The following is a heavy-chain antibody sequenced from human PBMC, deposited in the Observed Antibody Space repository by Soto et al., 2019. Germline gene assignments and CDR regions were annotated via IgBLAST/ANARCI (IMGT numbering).Heavy chain of an antibody. CDR2: IIPLCGTA. CDR1: GGTFDAYT. CDR3: ARLGTKAMDV. Sequence: QVQLVQSGAEVRKPGSSVRVSCKASGGTFDAYTITWVRQAPGQGLEWMGGIIPLCGTANYAQKFQGRVTITADESTTTAHMELSSLSSEDTAVYFCARLGTKAMDVWGQGTTVTISS. D-gene: IGHD2-2*01. V-gene: IGHV1-69*01. J-gene: IGHJ6*02.